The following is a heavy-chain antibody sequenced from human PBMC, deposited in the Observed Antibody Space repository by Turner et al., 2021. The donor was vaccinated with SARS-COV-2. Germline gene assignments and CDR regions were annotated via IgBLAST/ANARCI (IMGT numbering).Heavy chain of an antibody. CDR1: GGSLSVYY. J-gene: IGHJ5*02. D-gene: IGHD5-12*01. V-gene: IGHV4-34*02. CDR3: ARVDIVSKNYFDP. CDR2: INHSGFT. Sequence: QVQLQQWGAGLLRPSETRSLTYAVSGGSLSVYYWSWIRQHPGKGLEWCVEINHSGFTNYNPSLKSRVTISVDTYKNQISLKMNSVTAADTALSYCARVDIVSKNYFDPWGQGTLVTVSS.